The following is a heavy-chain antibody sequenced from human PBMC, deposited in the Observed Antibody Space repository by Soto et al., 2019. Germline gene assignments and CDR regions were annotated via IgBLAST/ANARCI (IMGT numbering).Heavy chain of an antibody. J-gene: IGHJ4*02. CDR2: FSGSADKT. V-gene: IGHV3-23*01. D-gene: IGHD1-26*01. CDR3: TKATGVAYYVTDN. CDR1: GFTFSSCA. Sequence: EVQLLESGGGLVQPGGSLRLSCAASGFTFSSCAMGWVRQTLGKGLEWVSAFSGSADKTFYADSVKGRFTISRDNSKNTVYLQMNSLRAEDTAIYYCTKATGVAYYVTDNWGQGTLVTVSS.